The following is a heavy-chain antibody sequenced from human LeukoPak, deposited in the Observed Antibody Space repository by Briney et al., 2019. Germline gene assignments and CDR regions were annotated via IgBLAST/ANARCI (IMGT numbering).Heavy chain of an antibody. Sequence: GGSLRLSCVASGFAFRNYWMYWVRQGPGKGLVWLSRINPDGSTTTYADSVKGRFTISRDNSKNTLYLQMNSLRAEDTAVYYCANIYCTSSTCHFDYWGQGTLVTVSS. CDR3: ANIYCTSSTCHFDY. V-gene: IGHV3-74*01. D-gene: IGHD2-2*01. CDR2: INPDGSTT. CDR1: GFAFRNYW. J-gene: IGHJ4*02.